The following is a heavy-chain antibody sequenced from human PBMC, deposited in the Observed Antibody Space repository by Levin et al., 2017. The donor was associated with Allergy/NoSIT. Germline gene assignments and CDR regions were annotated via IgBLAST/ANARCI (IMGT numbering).Heavy chain of an antibody. V-gene: IGHV4-30-4*01. D-gene: IGHD2-21*02. Sequence: LRLSCTVSGGSISSGDYYWSWIRQPPGKGLEWIGYIYYSGSTYYNPSLKSRVTISVDTSKNQFSLKLSSVTAADTAVYYCVVVTAHDAFDIWGQGTMVTVSS. CDR3: VVVTAHDAFDI. CDR1: GGSISSGDYY. CDR2: IYYSGST. J-gene: IGHJ3*02.